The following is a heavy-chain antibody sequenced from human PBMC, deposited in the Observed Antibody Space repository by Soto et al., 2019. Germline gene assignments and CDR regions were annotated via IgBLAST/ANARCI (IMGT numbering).Heavy chain of an antibody. Sequence: ASETLSLTCTVSGGSISPYYWSWIRQPPGKGLEWIGYIYYTGTTNYNPSLKSRVTISLDTSKNQFSLRLSSVTAADTAVYYCARDRWLDPWGQGTLVTVSS. CDR2: IYYTGTT. J-gene: IGHJ5*02. CDR1: GGSISPYY. V-gene: IGHV4-59*01. CDR3: ARDRWLDP.